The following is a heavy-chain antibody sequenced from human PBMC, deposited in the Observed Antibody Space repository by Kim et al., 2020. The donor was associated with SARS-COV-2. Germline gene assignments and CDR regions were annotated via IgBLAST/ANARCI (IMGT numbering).Heavy chain of an antibody. J-gene: IGHJ4*02. Sequence: SETLSLTCAVYGGSFSGYYWSWIRQPPGKGLEWIGEINHSGSTNYNPSLKSRVTISVDTSKNQFSLKLSSVTAADTAVYYCARVLFSTMVRGVIPDWGQGTLVTVSS. CDR1: GGSFSGYY. CDR2: INHSGST. V-gene: IGHV4-34*01. CDR3: ARVLFSTMVRGVIPD. D-gene: IGHD3-10*01.